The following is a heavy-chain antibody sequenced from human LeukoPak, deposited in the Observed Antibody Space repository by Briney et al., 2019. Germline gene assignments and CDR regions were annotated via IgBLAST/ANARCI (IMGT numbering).Heavy chain of an antibody. V-gene: IGHV3-21*01. CDR1: GFNFRSYC. CDR2: ISSSSSYI. Sequence: GALRLSCAASGFNFRSYCIEWVRPAPGKGLGWVSSISSSSSYIYYADSVKGRFTISRDNDKNSLYLQMNSLRAEDTAVYYCARDPRAAAGTGWFDPWGQGTLVTVSS. D-gene: IGHD6-13*01. J-gene: IGHJ5*02. CDR3: ARDPRAAAGTGWFDP.